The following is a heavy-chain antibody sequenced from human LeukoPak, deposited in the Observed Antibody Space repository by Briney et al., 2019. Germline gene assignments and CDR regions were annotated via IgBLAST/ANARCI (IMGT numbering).Heavy chain of an antibody. CDR2: IIPILGIA. Sequence: SVKVSCKASGYTFTGYYMHWVRQAPGQGLEWMGRIIPILGIANYAQKFQGRVTITADKSTSTAYMELSSLRSEDTAVYYCASLVREIDYWGQGTLVTVSS. CDR1: GYTFTGYY. D-gene: IGHD1-26*01. CDR3: ASLVREIDY. J-gene: IGHJ4*02. V-gene: IGHV1-69*02.